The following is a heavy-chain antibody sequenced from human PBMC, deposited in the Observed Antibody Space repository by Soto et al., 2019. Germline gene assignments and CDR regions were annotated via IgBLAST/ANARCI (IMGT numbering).Heavy chain of an antibody. CDR2: IYYSGST. D-gene: IGHD2-21*02. V-gene: IGHV4-31*03. CDR3: AREGLAYCGGDCYSTGGEGYFDL. CDR1: GGSISSGDYY. J-gene: IGHJ2*01. Sequence: QVQLQESGPGLVKPSQTLSLTCTVSGGSISSGDYYWSWIRQHPGKGLEWIGYIYYSGSTYYNPPLKSRVNISVAPSKILFSLKLNSVTAADTAVYYCAREGLAYCGGDCYSTGGEGYFDLWGRGTLVTVSS.